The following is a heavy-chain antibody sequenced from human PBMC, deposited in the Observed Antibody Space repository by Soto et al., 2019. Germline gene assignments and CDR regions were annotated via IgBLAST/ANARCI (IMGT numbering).Heavy chain of an antibody. CDR1: GYTFTSYA. CDR2: INAGNGNT. Sequence: ASVKVSCKASGYTFTSYAMHWVRQAPGQRLEWMGWINAGNGNTKYSQKFQGRVTITRDTSASTAYMELSSLRSEDTAVYYCAREPYYDDSSGYYPFDYWGQGTLVTVSS. J-gene: IGHJ4*02. V-gene: IGHV1-3*01. D-gene: IGHD3-22*01. CDR3: AREPYYDDSSGYYPFDY.